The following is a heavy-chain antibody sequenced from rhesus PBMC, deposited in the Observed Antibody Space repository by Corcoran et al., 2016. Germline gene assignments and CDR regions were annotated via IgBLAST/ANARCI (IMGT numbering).Heavy chain of an antibody. V-gene: IGHV4-165*02. CDR1: GGSIRGYY. J-gene: IGHJ4*01. CDR2: IGGSSGST. D-gene: IGHD3-9*01. CDR3: ARRTTTITPFDY. Sequence: QVQLQESGPGLVKPSETLSLTCAVSGGSIRGYYWNWTRQPPGKGLEWLGYIGGSSGSTYYNPSLKSRVTISTDTSKNQFSLKVSSVTAADTAVYYCARRTTTITPFDYWGRGVLVTVSS.